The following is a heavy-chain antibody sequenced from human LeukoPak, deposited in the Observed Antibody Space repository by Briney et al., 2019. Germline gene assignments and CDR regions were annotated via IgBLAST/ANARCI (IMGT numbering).Heavy chain of an antibody. CDR2: IWYDGSNK. D-gene: IGHD3-9*01. Sequence: GRSLRLSCAASGFTLSSYGMHWVRQAPGKGLEWVAVIWYDGSNKYYADSVKGRFTISRDNSKNTLYLQMNSLRAEDTAVYYCAKDGRYFDWLLPQTAYYFDYWGQGTLVTVSS. CDR3: AKDGRYFDWLLPQTAYYFDY. V-gene: IGHV3-33*06. J-gene: IGHJ4*02. CDR1: GFTLSSYG.